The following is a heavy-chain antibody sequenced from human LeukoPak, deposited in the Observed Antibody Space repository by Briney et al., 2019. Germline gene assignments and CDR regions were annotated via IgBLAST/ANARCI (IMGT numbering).Heavy chain of an antibody. D-gene: IGHD5-18*01. CDR3: ARHFPTVAGNRIVLYSYGYHPLDL. Sequence: KPSETLSLTCTVSGGSISSSSYYWGWIRQPPGKGLEWIGSIYYSGSTYYNPSLKSRVTISIDTSKNQYSLKLRSVTAADTAVYYCARHFPTVAGNRIVLYSYGYHPLDLWGRGTLVTVSS. CDR1: GGSISSSSYY. CDR2: IYYSGST. V-gene: IGHV4-39*01. J-gene: IGHJ2*01.